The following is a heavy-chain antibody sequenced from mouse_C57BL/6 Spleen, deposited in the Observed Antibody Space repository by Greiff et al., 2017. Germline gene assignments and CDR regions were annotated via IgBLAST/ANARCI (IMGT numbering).Heavy chain of an antibody. CDR2: ISSGSSTI. Sequence: EVKLVESGGGLVKPGGSLKLSCAASGFTFSDYGMHWVRQAPEKGLEWVAYISSGSSTIYYADTVKGRFTISRDNAKNTLFLQMTSLRSEDTAMYYCARQGREPFAYWGQGTLVTVSA. V-gene: IGHV5-17*01. CDR1: GFTFSDYG. J-gene: IGHJ3*01. CDR3: ARQGREPFAY.